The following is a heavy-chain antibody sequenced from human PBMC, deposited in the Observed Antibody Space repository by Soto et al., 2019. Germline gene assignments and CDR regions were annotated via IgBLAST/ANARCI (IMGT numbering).Heavy chain of an antibody. V-gene: IGHV4-31*03. D-gene: IGHD6-13*01. CDR1: GGSISSGGYY. CDR2: IYYSGST. J-gene: IGHJ4*02. CDR3: ARMLIAAAQKGGIDY. Sequence: SETLSLTCTVSGGSISSGGYYWSWIRQHPGKGLEWIGYIYYSGSTYYNPSLKSRVTISVDTSKNQFSLKLSSVTAADTAVYYCARMLIAAAQKGGIDYWGQGTLVTVSS.